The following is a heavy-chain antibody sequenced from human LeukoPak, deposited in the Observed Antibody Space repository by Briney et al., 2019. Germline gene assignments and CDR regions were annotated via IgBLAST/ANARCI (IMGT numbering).Heavy chain of an antibody. J-gene: IGHJ4*02. D-gene: IGHD6-19*01. CDR1: GYTFTGYY. CDR3: ARGMSEAGISD. Sequence: ASVKVSCKASGYTFTGYYIHWVRQAPGQGLEWMGWINPNSGATDYAQKLQDRVTMTRDTSITTAYMELSWLRSDDTAVYYCARGMSEAGISDWGQGTLVTVSS. V-gene: IGHV1-2*02. CDR2: INPNSGAT.